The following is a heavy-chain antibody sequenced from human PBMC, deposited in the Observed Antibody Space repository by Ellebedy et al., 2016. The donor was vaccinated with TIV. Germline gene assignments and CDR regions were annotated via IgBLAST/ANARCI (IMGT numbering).Heavy chain of an antibody. CDR3: AGRHFDL. V-gene: IGHV3-7*01. CDR1: GFIFSDYW. J-gene: IGHJ2*01. Sequence: GGSLRLSXAVSGFIFSDYWMHWVRQAPGKGLEWVANINEDGGKKYYVDSVKGRFTISRDNTRNSLYLQMNSLRVEDTAVYFCAGRHFDLWGRGTLATVSS. CDR2: INEDGGKK.